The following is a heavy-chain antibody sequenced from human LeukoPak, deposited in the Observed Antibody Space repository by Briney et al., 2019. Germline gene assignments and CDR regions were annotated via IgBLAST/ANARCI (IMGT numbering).Heavy chain of an antibody. CDR3: ARVYTLLAAWAWFDP. V-gene: IGHV1-2*02. J-gene: IGHJ5*02. D-gene: IGHD2-2*02. CDR2: INPNSGGT. Sequence: ASVKVSCKASGYTFTGYYMHWVRQAPGQGLEWMGWINPNSGGTNYAQKFQGRVTMTRDTSISTAYMELSRLRSDDTAVYYCARVYTLLAAWAWFDPWGQGTLVTVSS. CDR1: GYTFTGYY.